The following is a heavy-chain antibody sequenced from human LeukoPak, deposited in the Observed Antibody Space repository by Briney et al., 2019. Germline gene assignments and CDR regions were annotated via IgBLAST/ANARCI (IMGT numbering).Heavy chain of an antibody. D-gene: IGHD2-2*01. CDR3: ARGLLGYCSSTSCYWFDP. J-gene: IGHJ5*02. V-gene: IGHV1-2*02. Sequence: GASVNVSCKASGYTFTGYYMHWVRQAPGQGLEWRGWINPNSGGTKYAQKFQRRVTMTRDTSISTAYMELSRLRSDDTAVYYCARGLLGYCSSTSCYWFDPWGQGTLVTVSS. CDR2: INPNSGGT. CDR1: GYTFTGYY.